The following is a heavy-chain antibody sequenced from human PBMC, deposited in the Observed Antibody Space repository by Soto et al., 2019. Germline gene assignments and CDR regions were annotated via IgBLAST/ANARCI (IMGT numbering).Heavy chain of an antibody. CDR1: GYTFTSYA. V-gene: IGHV1-3*01. CDR3: ARDLGYCSGGSCYLICGMGV. D-gene: IGHD2-15*01. CDR2: INAGNGNT. J-gene: IGHJ6*02. Sequence: ASVKVSCKASGYTFTSYAMHWVRQAPGQRLEWMGWINAGNGNTKYSQKFQGRVTITRDTSASTAYMELSSLRSEDTAVYYCARDLGYCSGGSCYLICGMGVWGQGTTVAVSS.